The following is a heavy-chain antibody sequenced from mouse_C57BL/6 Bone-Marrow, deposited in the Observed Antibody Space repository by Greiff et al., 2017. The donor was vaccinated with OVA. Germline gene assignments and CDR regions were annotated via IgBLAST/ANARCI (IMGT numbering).Heavy chain of an antibody. CDR2: ISDGGSYT. CDR1: GFTFSSYA. D-gene: IGHD1-1*01. Sequence: EVMLVESGGGLVKPGGSLKLSCAASGFTFSSYAMSWVRQTPEKRLEWVATISDGGSYTYYTDNVKGRFTISRDNAKNNLYLQMSHLKSEDTAMYYCARDYGSSHPYFDYWGQGTTLTVSS. CDR3: ARDYGSSHPYFDY. J-gene: IGHJ2*01. V-gene: IGHV5-4*01.